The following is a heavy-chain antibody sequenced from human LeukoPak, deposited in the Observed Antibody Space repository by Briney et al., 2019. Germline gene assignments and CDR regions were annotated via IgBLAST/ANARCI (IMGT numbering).Heavy chain of an antibody. CDR3: ARDQGRDGYNSDY. J-gene: IGHJ4*02. D-gene: IGHD5-24*01. CDR1: GFTFSSYW. CDR2: IKEDGSEK. V-gene: IGHV3-7*01. Sequence: PGGSLRLSCGASGFTFSSYWMSWVRQVPGKGLEWVAKIKEDGSEKYYVDSVEGRFTISRDNSKNTLYLQMNSLRAEDTAVYYCARDQGRDGYNSDYWGQGTLVTVSS.